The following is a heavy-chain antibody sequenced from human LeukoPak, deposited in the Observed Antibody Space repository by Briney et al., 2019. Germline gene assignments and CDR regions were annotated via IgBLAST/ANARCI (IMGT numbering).Heavy chain of an antibody. CDR1: GFTFSSYW. J-gene: IGHJ3*02. CDR2: IKQGGSEE. D-gene: IGHD6-13*01. V-gene: IGHV3-7*01. Sequence: GGSLRLSCTVSGFTFSSYWMSWVRQAPGKGLEWVANIKQGGSEENYVDSVKGRFTISRDNAKNSLYLQMNSLRAEDTAVYYCARGKAYSSDAFDIWGQGTMVTVSS. CDR3: ARGKAYSSDAFDI.